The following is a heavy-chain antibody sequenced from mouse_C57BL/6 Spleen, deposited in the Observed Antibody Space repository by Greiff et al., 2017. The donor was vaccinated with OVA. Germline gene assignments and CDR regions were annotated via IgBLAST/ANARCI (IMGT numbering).Heavy chain of an antibody. CDR2: ISYDGSN. CDR3: ARDGDYYGSSYWYFDV. CDR1: GYSITSGYY. D-gene: IGHD1-1*01. Sequence: VQLKQSGPGLVKPSQSLSLTCSVSGYSITSGYYWNWIRQFPGNKLEWMGYISYDGSNNYNPSLKNRISITRDTSKNHFFLKLNSVTTEDTATYYCARDGDYYGSSYWYFDVWGTGTTVTVSS. V-gene: IGHV3-6*01. J-gene: IGHJ1*03.